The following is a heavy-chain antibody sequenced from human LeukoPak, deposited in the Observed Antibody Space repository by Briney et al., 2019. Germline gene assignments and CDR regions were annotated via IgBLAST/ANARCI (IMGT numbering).Heavy chain of an antibody. CDR2: ISGSGTGT. V-gene: IGHV3-23*01. J-gene: IGHJ4*02. CDR3: MKGSLYSSGCYDY. Sequence: GGSLRLSCAASGFTFRSYAMNWVRQVPGKGLEWVSGISGSGTGTYYADSVKGRFTISRDNSKNTLFLQMNSLRAEDTAVYYCMKGSLYSSGCYDYWGQGTLVTVS. D-gene: IGHD6-19*01. CDR1: GFTFRSYA.